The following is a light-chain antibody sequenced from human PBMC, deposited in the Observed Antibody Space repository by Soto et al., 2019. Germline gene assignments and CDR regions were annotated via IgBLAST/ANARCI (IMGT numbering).Light chain of an antibody. CDR2: DAS. Sequence: EIVLTQSPATLSLSPGERATLSCRASQSVTSYLAWYQQRPGQAPRLLINDASRRATGIPDRFSGSGSGTDFTLTISRLEPEDFAVYYCQQYGSSPWTFGQGTKVDIK. CDR3: QQYGSSPWT. CDR1: QSVTSY. V-gene: IGKV3-20*01. J-gene: IGKJ1*01.